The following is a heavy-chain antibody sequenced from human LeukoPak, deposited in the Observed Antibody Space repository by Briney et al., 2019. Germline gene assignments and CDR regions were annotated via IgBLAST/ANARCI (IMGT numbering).Heavy chain of an antibody. CDR3: AKVAPYGNYLFHY. CDR1: GFTFSSYA. D-gene: IGHD1-7*01. CDR2: ISGSGGST. J-gene: IGHJ4*02. V-gene: IGHV3-23*01. Sequence: GGSLRLSCAASGFTFSSYAMSWVRQAPGKGLEWVSGISGSGGSTNYADSVKGRFTIARDNSKNTPYLQMNSLGAEDTAVYYCAKVAPYGNYLFHYWGQGTRVTVSS.